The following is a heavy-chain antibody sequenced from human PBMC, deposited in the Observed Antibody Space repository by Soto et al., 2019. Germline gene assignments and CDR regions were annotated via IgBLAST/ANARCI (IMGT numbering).Heavy chain of an antibody. V-gene: IGHV1-8*01. CDR2: MNPHSGHT. Sequence: QVQLVQYGAEVKKPGASVKVSCRASRYTFTSLDINWMRQATGQGLEWMGWMNPHSGHTNYAQKFQGRVTMTRDTSISTAYMELTSLRSEDTAVYYCASDMSTTWGQGTLVTVSS. J-gene: IGHJ5*02. CDR1: RYTFTSLD. D-gene: IGHD2-2*01. CDR3: ASDMSTT.